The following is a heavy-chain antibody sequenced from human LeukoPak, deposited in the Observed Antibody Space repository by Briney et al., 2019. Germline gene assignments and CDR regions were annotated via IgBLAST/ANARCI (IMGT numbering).Heavy chain of an antibody. Sequence: GGSLRLPCAASGFTFSSYAMHWVRQAPGKGLEWVAVISYDGSNKYYADSVKGRFTISRDNSKNTLYLQMNSLRAEDTAVYYCARDLHSSSSSYWGQETLVTVSS. CDR3: ARDLHSSSSSY. CDR2: ISYDGSNK. J-gene: IGHJ4*02. D-gene: IGHD6-13*01. CDR1: GFTFSSYA. V-gene: IGHV3-30*04.